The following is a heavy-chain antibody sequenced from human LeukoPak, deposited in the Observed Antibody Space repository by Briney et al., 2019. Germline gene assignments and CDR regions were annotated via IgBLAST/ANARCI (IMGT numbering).Heavy chain of an antibody. Sequence: PSETLSLTCTVYGASISSSTYYWGWILQPPGKGLEWIGSFDYSGSIYYNPSLQSRVTISVDTSKNQFSLKLSSVTAADTAVYYCARRGGSGIRGDYYFDYWGQGTVVSVSS. V-gene: IGHV4-39*01. CDR3: ARRGGSGIRGDYYFDY. CDR1: GASISSSTYY. CDR2: FDYSGSI. D-gene: IGHD3-10*01. J-gene: IGHJ4*02.